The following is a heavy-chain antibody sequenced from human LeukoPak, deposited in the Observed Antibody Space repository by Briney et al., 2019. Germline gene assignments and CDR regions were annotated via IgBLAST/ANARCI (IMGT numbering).Heavy chain of an antibody. J-gene: IGHJ3*02. V-gene: IGHV3-23*01. CDR2: ICGSGGST. D-gene: IGHD3-3*01. CDR3: AKRGYTIFGVVTIDAFDI. Sequence: GGSLRLSCAASGFTFSSYAMSWVHQAPGKGLEWVSAICGSGGSTYYADSVKGRFTISRDNSKNTLYLQMNRPRAEDTAVYYCAKRGYTIFGVVTIDAFDIWGQGTMVTVSS. CDR1: GFTFSSYA.